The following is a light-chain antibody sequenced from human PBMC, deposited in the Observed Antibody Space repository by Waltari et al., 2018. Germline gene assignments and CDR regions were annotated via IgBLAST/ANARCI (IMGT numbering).Light chain of an antibody. CDR2: DAS. CDR1: RAIASN. V-gene: IGKV3-15*01. CDR3: QQFNTGYS. J-gene: IGKJ2*01. Sequence: EIVMTQSPATLSVSPGGGATLSCRASRAIASNVAWYQQRPGQPLRLLIFDASTRATGIPERFSGSWSGPEFTLTISSLQSEDSAVYFCQQFNTGYSFGQG.